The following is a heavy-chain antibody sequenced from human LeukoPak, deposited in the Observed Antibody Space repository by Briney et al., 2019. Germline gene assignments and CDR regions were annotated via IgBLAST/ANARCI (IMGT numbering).Heavy chain of an antibody. CDR3: ASPTYGDYGYYYYYGMDV. D-gene: IGHD4-17*01. J-gene: IGHJ6*04. CDR2: ISGSGGSA. V-gene: IGHV3-23*01. Sequence: GGSLRLSCAASGFTFSSYAMSWVRQAPGKGLEWVSAISGSGGSAYYADSVKGRFTISRDNSKNTLYLQMNSLRAEDTAVYYCASPTYGDYGYYYYYGMDVWGKGTTVTVSS. CDR1: GFTFSSYA.